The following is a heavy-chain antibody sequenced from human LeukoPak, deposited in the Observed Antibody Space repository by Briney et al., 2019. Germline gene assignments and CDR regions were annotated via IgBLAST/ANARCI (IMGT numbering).Heavy chain of an antibody. V-gene: IGHV1-18*01. CDR2: ISAYNGNT. CDR1: GYTFTSYG. D-gene: IGHD3-22*01. CDR3: ARVSLGYYDSSGYYSFDY. J-gene: IGHJ4*02. Sequence: GASVKVSCKASGYTFTSYGISWVRQAPGQGLEWMGWISAYNGNTNYAQKLQGRVTMTTDTSTSTAYMELRSLRSDDTAVYYCARVSLGYYDSSGYYSFDYWGQGTLVTVSS.